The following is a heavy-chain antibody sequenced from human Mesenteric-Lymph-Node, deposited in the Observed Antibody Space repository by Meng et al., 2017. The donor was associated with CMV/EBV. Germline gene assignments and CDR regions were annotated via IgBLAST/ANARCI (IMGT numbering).Heavy chain of an antibody. CDR1: GFSVSDYY. CDR3: VRRGSSGWYESYFDY. Sequence: GSLRLSCEVSGFSVSDYYMTWIRQTPGRGLEWVAFISNGGLSINYPDSVEGRFSISRDTAKNSLYLQMNNLRAEDTAVYYCVRRGSSGWYESYFDYWGQGTLVTVSS. V-gene: IGHV3-11*01. CDR2: ISNGGLSI. J-gene: IGHJ4*02. D-gene: IGHD6-19*01.